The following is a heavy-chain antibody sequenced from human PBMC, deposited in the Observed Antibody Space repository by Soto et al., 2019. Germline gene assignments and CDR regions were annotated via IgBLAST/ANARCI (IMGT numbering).Heavy chain of an antibody. J-gene: IGHJ4*02. Sequence: GGSLRLSCAASGFTFSSYAMSWVRQAPGKGLEWVSAISGSGGSTYYADSVKGRFTISRDNSKNTLYLQMNSLRAEDTAVYYCAKAPLIAAAGQYYFAYWGQGTLVTVSS. CDR1: GFTFSSYA. CDR2: ISGSGGST. V-gene: IGHV3-23*01. D-gene: IGHD6-13*01. CDR3: AKAPLIAAAGQYYFAY.